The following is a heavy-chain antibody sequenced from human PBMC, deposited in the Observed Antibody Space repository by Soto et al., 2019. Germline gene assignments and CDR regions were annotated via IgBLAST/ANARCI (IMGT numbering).Heavy chain of an antibody. J-gene: IGHJ4*02. CDR1: GFTFIRYV. V-gene: IGHV3-23*01. Sequence: EVQLLESGGGLVQPGGSLRLSCVASGFTFIRYVMSWVRQAPGKGLEWVSTINSNGDSTYYADSVKGRFTISRDNSKTSLYLQMNSLRAEDTAVYYCARVPDLDYCSRTSCLYYFDYWGQGALVTVSS. D-gene: IGHD2-2*01. CDR3: ARVPDLDYCSRTSCLYYFDY. CDR2: INSNGDST.